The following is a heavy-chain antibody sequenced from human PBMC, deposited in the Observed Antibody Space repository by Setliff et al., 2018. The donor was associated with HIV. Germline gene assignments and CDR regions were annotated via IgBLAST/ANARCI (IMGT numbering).Heavy chain of an antibody. Sequence: PGESLKISCQGSGYSFTSYWIGWVRQKPGKGLESMGIIFPGDSDTRYSPSFQGQVTISAAMSMTTAYLQWSSLKASDTAIYYCATADSEFDHWGQGALVTVSS. J-gene: IGHJ4*02. V-gene: IGHV5-51*01. CDR1: GYSFTSYW. CDR3: ATADSEFDH. CDR2: IFPGDSDT.